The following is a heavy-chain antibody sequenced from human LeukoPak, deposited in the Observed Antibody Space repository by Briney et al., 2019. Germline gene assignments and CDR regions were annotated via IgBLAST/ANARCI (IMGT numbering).Heavy chain of an antibody. Sequence: GASVKVSCKASGYTFTGYYMHWVRQAPGQGLEWMGWINPNSGGTNYAQKFQGRVTMTRDTSISTAYMELSRLRSDDTAVYYCARDNKAVFATADYWGQGTLVTVSS. J-gene: IGHJ4*02. CDR2: INPNSGGT. CDR3: ARDNKAVFATADY. CDR1: GYTFTGYY. V-gene: IGHV1-2*02. D-gene: IGHD2-15*01.